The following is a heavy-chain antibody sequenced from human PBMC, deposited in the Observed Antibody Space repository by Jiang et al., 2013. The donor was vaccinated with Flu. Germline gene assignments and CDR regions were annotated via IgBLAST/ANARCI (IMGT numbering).Heavy chain of an antibody. CDR3: ASQHWDHGSGSYYMSY. D-gene: IGHD3-10*01. CDR1: FSSENSY. CDR2: IYYSGST. V-gene: IGHV4-39*07. J-gene: IGHJ4*02. Sequence: FSSENSYWGWIRQPPGKGLEWIGSIYYSGSTYYNPSLKSRVTISVDTSKKQFSLKLSSVTAADTAVYYCASQHWDHGSGSYYMSYWGQGTLVTVSS.